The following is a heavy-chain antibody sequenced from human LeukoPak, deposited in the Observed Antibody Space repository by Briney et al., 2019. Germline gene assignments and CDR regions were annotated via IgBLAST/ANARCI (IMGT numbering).Heavy chain of an antibody. Sequence: SETLSLTCAVYGGSFSGYYWSWIRQPPGKGLEWIGETNHSGSTNYNPSLKSRVTISVDTSKNQFSLKLSSVTAADTAVYYCARGRRLVYCSSTSCYVHFDYWGQGTLVTVSS. J-gene: IGHJ4*02. CDR2: TNHSGST. D-gene: IGHD2-2*01. CDR3: ARGRRLVYCSSTSCYVHFDY. V-gene: IGHV4-34*01. CDR1: GGSFSGYY.